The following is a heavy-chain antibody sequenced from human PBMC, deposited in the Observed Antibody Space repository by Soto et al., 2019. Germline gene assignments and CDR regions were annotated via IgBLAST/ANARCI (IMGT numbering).Heavy chain of an antibody. CDR3: ARAAAYDYAYNYAMEV. CDR1: RFTFSSYA. V-gene: IGHV3-30-3*01. D-gene: IGHD6-13*01. Sequence: QVQLVESGGGVVQPGKSLRLSCAASRFTFSSYAMDWVRQAPGKGLEWVAVIAHDGSEKYYGDSVKGRFTISRDNPKNTVCLQMDSRRPEDTPGYYCARAAAYDYAYNYAMEVWGKGTAFTASS. J-gene: IGHJ6*04. CDR2: IAHDGSEK.